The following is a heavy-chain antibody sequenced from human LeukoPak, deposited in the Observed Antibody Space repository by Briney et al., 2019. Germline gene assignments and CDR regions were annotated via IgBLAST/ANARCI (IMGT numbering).Heavy chain of an antibody. D-gene: IGHD2-21*01. V-gene: IGHV5-51*01. Sequence: GESLKISCKGSGYSFATCCIGWLLQMPAEGLKWMGIIYPGGSDTRYSPSFQGQVTISADKSLNTAFLQWSSLKASDTAMYYCARRGDTRKFDYWGQGTLVTVSS. J-gene: IGHJ4*02. CDR1: GYSFATCC. CDR2: IYPGGSDT. CDR3: ARRGDTRKFDY.